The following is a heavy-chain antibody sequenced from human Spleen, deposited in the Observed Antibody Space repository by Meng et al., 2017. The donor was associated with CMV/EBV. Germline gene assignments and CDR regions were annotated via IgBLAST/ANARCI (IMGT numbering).Heavy chain of an antibody. Sequence: GGSLRLSCAASGFTFSSYAMHWVRQAPGKGLEWVAVISYDGSNIYYADSVKGRFTISRDTTKNTLYLQMNSLRAEDTAVYYCARDRGAVAVYYFDFWGQGILVTVSS. V-gene: IGHV3-30*04. J-gene: IGHJ4*02. CDR3: ARDRGAVAVYYFDF. D-gene: IGHD6-19*01. CDR1: GFTFSSYA. CDR2: ISYDGSNI.